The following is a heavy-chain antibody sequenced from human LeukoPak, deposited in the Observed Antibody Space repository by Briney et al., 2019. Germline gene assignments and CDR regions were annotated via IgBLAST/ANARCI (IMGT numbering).Heavy chain of an antibody. J-gene: IGHJ4*02. CDR1: GGSFSDYY. Sequence: SETLSLTCAVYGGSFSDYYWSWIRQSPGKGLEWIGEINHSGSTNYNPSLKSRVTISVDTSKNQFSLKLNSVTAADTAVYYCARYSDLGVPDYWGQGTLVTVSS. V-gene: IGHV4-34*01. D-gene: IGHD2-21*01. CDR2: INHSGST. CDR3: ARYSDLGVPDY.